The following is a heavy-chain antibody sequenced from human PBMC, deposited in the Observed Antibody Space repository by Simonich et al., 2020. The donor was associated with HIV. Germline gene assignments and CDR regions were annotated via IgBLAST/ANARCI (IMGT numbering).Heavy chain of an antibody. V-gene: IGHV4-39*01. CDR3: ARPDSSSYWYFDL. D-gene: IGHD6-13*01. CDR1: GGSISSSSNY. J-gene: IGHJ2*01. Sequence: QLQLQESGPGLVKPSETLSLTCTVSGGSISSSSNYWGWIRQPPGKGLEWIGSIYYSGSTYYNPSPKSRVTISVDTSKNQFSLKLSSVTAADTAVYYCARPDSSSYWYFDLWGRGTLVTVSS. CDR2: IYYSGST.